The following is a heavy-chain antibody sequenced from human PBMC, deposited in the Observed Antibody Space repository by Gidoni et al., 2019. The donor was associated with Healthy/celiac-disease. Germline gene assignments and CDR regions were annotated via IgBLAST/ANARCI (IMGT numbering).Heavy chain of an antibody. CDR2: ISAYNGNT. D-gene: IGHD6-13*01. V-gene: IGHV1-18*01. Sequence: QVQLVQSGAEVNKPGASVKVSFKASGYTFTSYGISWVRQAPGQGLEWMGWISAYNGNTNDAQKLQGRVTMTTETSTSTDYMELRSLRSDDTAVYYCARLPREVAGGGHFDYWGKGTLVTVSS. CDR1: GYTFTSYG. CDR3: ARLPREVAGGGHFDY. J-gene: IGHJ4*02.